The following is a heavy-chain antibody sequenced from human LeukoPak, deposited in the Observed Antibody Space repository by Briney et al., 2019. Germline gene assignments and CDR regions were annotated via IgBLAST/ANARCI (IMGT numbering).Heavy chain of an antibody. J-gene: IGHJ4*02. CDR1: GFTFSSYS. Sequence: GGSLRLSCAASGFTFSSYSMNWVRQAPGKGLEWVSSISSSSSYIYYADSVKGRFTISRDNAKNSLYLQMNSLRAEDTAVYYCVRDRGYCSSTSCRGDFDYWGQGTLVTVSS. CDR2: ISSSSSYI. D-gene: IGHD2-2*01. CDR3: VRDRGYCSSTSCRGDFDY. V-gene: IGHV3-21*01.